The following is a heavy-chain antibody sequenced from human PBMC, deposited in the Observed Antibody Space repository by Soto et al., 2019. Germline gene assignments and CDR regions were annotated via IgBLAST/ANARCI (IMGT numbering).Heavy chain of an antibody. CDR3: ARHYYDFWSGYLYYFDY. Sequence: SETLSLTCTVSGGSISSSSYYWGWIRQPPGKGLEWIGSIYYSGSTYYNPSLKSRVTISVDTSKNQFSLKLSSVTAADTAVYYCARHYYDFWSGYLYYFDYWGQGTLVTVSS. D-gene: IGHD3-3*01. CDR1: GGSISSSSYY. V-gene: IGHV4-39*01. J-gene: IGHJ4*02. CDR2: IYYSGST.